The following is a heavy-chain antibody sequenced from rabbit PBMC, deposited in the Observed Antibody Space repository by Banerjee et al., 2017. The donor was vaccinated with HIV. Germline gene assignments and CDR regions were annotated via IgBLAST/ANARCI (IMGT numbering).Heavy chain of an antibody. CDR2: INSNTGNT. J-gene: IGHJ4*01. V-gene: IGHV1S45*01. CDR3: ARDFASREHFNL. Sequence: QEQLEESGGDLVKPEGSLTLTFTASGFSFINKYVMCWVLQTPGKGMEWIASINSNTGNTVDASSAKGPFTISKSSWSAVTLQMTSMPAADTAAYFCARDFASREHFNLWGPATLV. CDR1: GFSFINKYV. D-gene: IGHD1-1*01.